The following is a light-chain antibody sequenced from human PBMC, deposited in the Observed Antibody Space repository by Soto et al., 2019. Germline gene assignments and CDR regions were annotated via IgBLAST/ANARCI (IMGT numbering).Light chain of an antibody. CDR3: SSYTSSRTRV. CDR1: SSDVGGYNY. J-gene: IGLJ3*02. Sequence: QSALTQPASVSGSPGQSITIYCTGTSSDVGGYNYVSWYQQHPGKAPKLMIYEVSNRPSGVSNRCSGSKSGNTASLTSSGLQAEDEADYYCSSYTSSRTRVFGGGTKLTVL. CDR2: EVS. V-gene: IGLV2-14*01.